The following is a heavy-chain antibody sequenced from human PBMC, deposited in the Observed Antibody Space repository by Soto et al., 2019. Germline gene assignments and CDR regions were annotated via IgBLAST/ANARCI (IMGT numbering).Heavy chain of an antibody. CDR2: ISTSGRT. Sequence: PSETLSLTCTVSVDSIGSFYWSWIRQPAGKGLESIGPISTSGRTNYSPSLQSRVTMSLDTSKKRFSLRLTSVSAADTAVYFCARGMGRYFDLWGRGTLVTVSS. D-gene: IGHD2-8*01. CDR1: VDSIGSFY. J-gene: IGHJ2*01. V-gene: IGHV4-4*07. CDR3: ARGMGRYFDL.